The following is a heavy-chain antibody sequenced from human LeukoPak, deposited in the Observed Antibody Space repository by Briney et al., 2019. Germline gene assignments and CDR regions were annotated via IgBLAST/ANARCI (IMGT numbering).Heavy chain of an antibody. CDR1: GYTFTSYG. CDR3: ARDPSRLMDFWSGYYTGLDY. V-gene: IGHV1-18*01. CDR2: ISAYNGNT. Sequence: GASVKVSCKASGYTFTSYGISWVRQAPGQGLEWMGWISAYNGNTNYAQKLQGRVTMTTDTSTSTAYMELRSLRSDDTAVYYCARDPSRLMDFWSGYYTGLDYWGQGTLVTVSS. D-gene: IGHD3-3*01. J-gene: IGHJ4*02.